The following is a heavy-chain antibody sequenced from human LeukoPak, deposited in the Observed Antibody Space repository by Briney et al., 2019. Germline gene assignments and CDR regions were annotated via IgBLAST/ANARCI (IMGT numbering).Heavy chain of an antibody. D-gene: IGHD2-8*01. J-gene: IGHJ4*02. CDR3: ARGSPYCTNGVCYFDY. Sequence: SQTLSLTCTVSGGSISSESFYRNWIRQPAGKGLEWIGRMYPNGNFNYNPSLKSRVTISIDTSKNQFSLKLSSVTAADTAVYYCARGSPYCTNGVCYFDYWGQGTLVTVSS. V-gene: IGHV4-61*02. CDR1: GGSISSESFY. CDR2: MYPNGNF.